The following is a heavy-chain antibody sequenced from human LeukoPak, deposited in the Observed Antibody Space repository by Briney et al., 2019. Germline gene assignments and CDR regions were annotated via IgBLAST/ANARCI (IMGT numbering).Heavy chain of an antibody. CDR3: AREGTAGGYSSGWRYWYFDL. V-gene: IGHV4-61*02. CDR1: GGSISSSSYY. Sequence: KPSETLSLTCTVSGGSISSSSYYWGWIRQPAGKGLEWIGRIYTSGSTNYNPSLKSRVTISVDTSKNQFSLKLSSVTAADTAVYYCAREGTAGGYSSGWRYWYFDLWGRGTLVTVSS. CDR2: IYTSGST. J-gene: IGHJ2*01. D-gene: IGHD6-19*01.